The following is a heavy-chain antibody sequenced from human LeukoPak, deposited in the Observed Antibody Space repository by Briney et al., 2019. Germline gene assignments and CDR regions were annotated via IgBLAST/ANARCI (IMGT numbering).Heavy chain of an antibody. J-gene: IGHJ5*02. D-gene: IGHD6-13*01. CDR2: ISSSSSYI. CDR1: GFTFSSYS. Sequence: GGSLRLSCAASGFTFSSYSMNWVRQAPGKGLEWVSSISSSSSYIYYADSVKGRFTISRDNAKNSLYLQMNSLRAEDTAVYYCARDGYNSSHAGDSENNWFDPWGQGTLVTVSS. V-gene: IGHV3-21*01. CDR3: ARDGYNSSHAGDSENNWFDP.